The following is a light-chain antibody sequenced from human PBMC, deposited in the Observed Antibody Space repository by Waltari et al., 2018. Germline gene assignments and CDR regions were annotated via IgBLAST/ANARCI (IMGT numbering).Light chain of an antibody. J-gene: IGLJ2*01. CDR3: SSYTSSSTVV. CDR1: SSDVGGYNY. CDR2: DVS. V-gene: IGLV2-14*03. Sequence: QSALTQPASVSGSPGQSITMSCTGTSSDVGGYNYVSWYPQHPGKAPKLMIYDVSQRPSGVSYRFSGSKSGHTASLTISALQAEDEGDYYCSSYTSSSTVVFGGGTRLTV.